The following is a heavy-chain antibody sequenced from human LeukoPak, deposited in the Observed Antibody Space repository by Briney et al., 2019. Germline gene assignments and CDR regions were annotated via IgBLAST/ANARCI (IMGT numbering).Heavy chain of an antibody. CDR3: ARDAIVRGVDYFDY. V-gene: IGHV3-23*01. CDR1: EFTFTSYS. J-gene: IGHJ4*02. Sequence: GCALRLYCTASEFTFTSYSMTGVRNAPEKGLEWVSVISGSGDLTYYVDSVWRLFPISRDSYKNTLYLQMNSLRGEYSALYYCARDAIVRGVDYFDYWGQGTLVTVSS. D-gene: IGHD3-10*01. CDR2: ISGSGDLT.